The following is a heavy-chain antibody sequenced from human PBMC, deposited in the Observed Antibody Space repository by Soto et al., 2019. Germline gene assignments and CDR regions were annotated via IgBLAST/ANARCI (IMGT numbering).Heavy chain of an antibody. CDR3: ARGGGYYGAFDI. V-gene: IGHV4-30-4*01. Sequence: PSETLSLTCTVSGGSISSGDYYWSWIRQPPGKGLEWIGYIYYSGSTYYNPSLKSRVTISVDTSKNQFSLKLSSVTAADTAVYYCARGGGYYGAFDIWGQGTMVTVSS. J-gene: IGHJ3*02. CDR2: IYYSGST. D-gene: IGHD3-10*01. CDR1: GGSISSGDYY.